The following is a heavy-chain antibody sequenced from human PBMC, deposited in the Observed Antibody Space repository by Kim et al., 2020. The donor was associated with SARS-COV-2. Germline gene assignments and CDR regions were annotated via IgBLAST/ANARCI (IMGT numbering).Heavy chain of an antibody. CDR3: AKVGDSSGYYPNDAFDI. J-gene: IGHJ3*02. CDR2: ISWNSGSI. Sequence: GGSLRLSCAASGFTFDDYAMHWVRQAPGKGLEWVSGISWNSGSIGYADSVKGRFTISRDNAKNSLYLQMNSLRAEDTALYYCAKVGDSSGYYPNDAFDIWGQGTMVTVSS. D-gene: IGHD3-22*01. CDR1: GFTFDDYA. V-gene: IGHV3-9*01.